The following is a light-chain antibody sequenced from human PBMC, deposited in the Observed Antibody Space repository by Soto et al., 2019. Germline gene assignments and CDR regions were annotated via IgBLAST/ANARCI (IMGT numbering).Light chain of an antibody. V-gene: IGKV1-39*01. CDR3: QQSYSTPYT. CDR2: TAA. CDR1: QRITTY. J-gene: IGKJ2*01. Sequence: IHMTQSPSSLSASVGDRVTITCRASQRITTYLNWYQQKPGKAPKLLISTAATLQGGVPSRFSGSESGTDFTLTITTLQPEDFATEFCQQSYSTPYTFDQGTKLEIK.